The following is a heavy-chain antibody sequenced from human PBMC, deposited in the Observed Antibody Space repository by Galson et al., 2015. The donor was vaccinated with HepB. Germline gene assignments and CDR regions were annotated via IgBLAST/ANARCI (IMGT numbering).Heavy chain of an antibody. CDR1: GYSFTSYW. CDR3: ASHPVSPGTTDYYYYGMDV. Sequence: QSGAEVKKPGESLRISCKGSGYSFTSYWISWVRQMPGKGLEWMGRIDPSDSYTNYSPSFQGHVTISADKSISTAYLQWSSLKASDTAMYYCASHPVSPGTTDYYYYGMDVWGQGTTVTVSS. J-gene: IGHJ6*02. V-gene: IGHV5-10-1*01. D-gene: IGHD1-7*01. CDR2: IDPSDSYT.